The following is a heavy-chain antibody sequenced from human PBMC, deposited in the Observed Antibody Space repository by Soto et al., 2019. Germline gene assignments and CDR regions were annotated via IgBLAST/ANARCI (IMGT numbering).Heavy chain of an antibody. V-gene: IGHV1-8*01. D-gene: IGHD4-4*01. CDR1: GYTFTSYD. CDR2: MNPNSGNT. CDR3: ARVYSNYGDYYYYCGMDV. J-gene: IGHJ6*02. Sequence: ASVKVSCKASGYTFTSYDINWVRQATGQGLEWMGWMNPNSGNTGYAQKFQGRVTMTRNTSISTAYMELSSLRSEDTAVYYCARVYSNYGDYYYYCGMDVWGQGTTVTVSS.